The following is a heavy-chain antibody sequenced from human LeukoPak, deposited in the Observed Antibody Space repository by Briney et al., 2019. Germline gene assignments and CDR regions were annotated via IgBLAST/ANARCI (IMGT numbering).Heavy chain of an antibody. Sequence: GASVKVSCKASGYTFSSYSMNWVRQAPGQGLEWMGWININNGKSTYAQDFTGRFVFSLDTSVSTAYLQISSLKAEDTAVYYCARGEAWIQLWLHYMDVWGKGTTVTVSS. V-gene: IGHV7-4-1*02. D-gene: IGHD5-18*01. CDR1: GYTFSSYS. CDR2: ININNGKS. CDR3: ARGEAWIQLWLHYMDV. J-gene: IGHJ6*03.